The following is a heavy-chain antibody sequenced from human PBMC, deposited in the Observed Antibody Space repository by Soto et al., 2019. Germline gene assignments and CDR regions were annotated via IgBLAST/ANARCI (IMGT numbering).Heavy chain of an antibody. CDR3: ARGLYSYGLGGDY. D-gene: IGHD5-18*01. V-gene: IGHV3-23*01. CDR2: ISGSGSDT. J-gene: IGHJ4*02. CDR1: GLTFSSYV. Sequence: EVHLLESGGGSVQPGGSLRLSCAASGLTFSSYVMSWVRQAPGKGLEWVSAISGSGSDTYYAVSVKGRFTISRDNSKNTLYLQMNSLRAEDTAVYYCARGLYSYGLGGDYWGQGTLVTVSS.